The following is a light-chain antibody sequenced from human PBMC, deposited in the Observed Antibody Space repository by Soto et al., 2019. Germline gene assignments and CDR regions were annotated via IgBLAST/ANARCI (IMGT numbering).Light chain of an antibody. Sequence: DIQMTQSPSSVSASVGDRVTITCRASQDIRSRLAWYQQKPGKAPNLLIFAASSLQSGVPSRFSGSGSGTDFTLSINSLQPEDFAAYYCQQANSFPRTFGQGTKVDIK. CDR3: QQANSFPRT. CDR2: AAS. V-gene: IGKV1-12*01. J-gene: IGKJ1*01. CDR1: QDIRSR.